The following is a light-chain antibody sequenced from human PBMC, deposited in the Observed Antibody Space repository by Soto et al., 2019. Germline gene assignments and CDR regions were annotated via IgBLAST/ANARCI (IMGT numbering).Light chain of an antibody. Sequence: AIQLTQSPSSLSASVGDRVTITCRASQAIRYDLGWYQHKPGTAPRLLIYAASRLQGGVPSRFSGSGSGTDFTLTISSLQPEDFATYYCLQDYKYPWTFSQGTKVEFK. CDR3: LQDYKYPWT. CDR1: QAIRYD. J-gene: IGKJ1*01. CDR2: AAS. V-gene: IGKV1-6*01.